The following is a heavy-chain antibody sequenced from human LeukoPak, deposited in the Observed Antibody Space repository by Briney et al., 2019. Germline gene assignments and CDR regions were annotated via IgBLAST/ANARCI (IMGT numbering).Heavy chain of an antibody. CDR1: GFTFDDYA. CDR3: AKDKALVVGTHFDT. Sequence: QAGGSLRLSCAASGFTFDDYAMHWVRQAPGKGLEWVSLTSGGGGSSYYEDSVKGRFTISRDNSKNSLYLQMNSLRSEDTALYYCAKDKALVVGTHFDTWGQGTMVTVSS. D-gene: IGHD2-21*02. J-gene: IGHJ3*02. CDR2: TSGGGGSS. V-gene: IGHV3-43*02.